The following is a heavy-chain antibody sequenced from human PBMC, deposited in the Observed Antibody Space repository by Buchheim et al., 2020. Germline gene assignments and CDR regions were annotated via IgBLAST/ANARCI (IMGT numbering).Heavy chain of an antibody. J-gene: IGHJ6*02. CDR3: ARDGALYSNYSYYYGMDV. CDR2: INPNSGGP. V-gene: IGHV1-2*06. CDR1: GYTFTGYY. D-gene: IGHD4-11*01. Sequence: QVQLVQSGAEVKKPGASVKVSCKASGYTFTGYYMHWVRQAPGQGLEWMGRINPNSGGPNYAQQFQGRVTMTRDTSISTAYIELSRLRSDDTAVYYCARDGALYSNYSYYYGMDVWGQGTT.